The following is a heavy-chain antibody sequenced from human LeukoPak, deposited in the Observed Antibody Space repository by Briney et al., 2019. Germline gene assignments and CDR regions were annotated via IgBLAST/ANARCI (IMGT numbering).Heavy chain of an antibody. J-gene: IGHJ4*02. CDR3: ARLSTPNLYYFDY. CDR2: INPNSGVT. D-gene: IGHD3-16*02. Sequence: ASVTVSYKASGYTFTGYYMHWVRQAPGQGLEWMGWINPNSGVTYYAQKFQGRVSMTRDTSISTAYMEVSRLRSDDSALYYCARLSTPNLYYFDYWGQGTLVTVSS. V-gene: IGHV1-2*02. CDR1: GYTFTGYY.